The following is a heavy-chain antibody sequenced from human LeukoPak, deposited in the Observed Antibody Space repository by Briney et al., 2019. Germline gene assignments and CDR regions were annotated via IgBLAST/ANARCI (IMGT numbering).Heavy chain of an antibody. D-gene: IGHD3-16*01. J-gene: IGHJ3*02. CDR2: IHPGDSDT. CDR3: ARARILLTFGGLRGTKTDAFDI. V-gene: IGHV5-51*01. Sequence: GESLKISCKGSGYSFSSYCIGWVRQMPGKGLEWMGIIHPGDSDTRNSPSFQGQVTISADKSISTAYLQWSSLKASDTAMYFCARARILLTFGGLRGTKTDAFDIWGQGTMVTVSS. CDR1: GYSFSSYC.